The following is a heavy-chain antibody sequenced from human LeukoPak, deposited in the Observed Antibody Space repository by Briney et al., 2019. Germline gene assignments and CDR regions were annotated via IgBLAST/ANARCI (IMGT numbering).Heavy chain of an antibody. V-gene: IGHV3-7*04. CDR3: SGDPGDY. J-gene: IGHJ4*02. Sequence: ASVKVSCKASGGTFSSYAISWVRQAPGKGLEWVANINQDGSETYYVDSVEGRFTISRDNAKNSPFLQMSSLRAEDTAVYFCSGDPGDYWGQGTLVTVSS. CDR2: INQDGSET. CDR1: GGTFSSYA. D-gene: IGHD7-27*01.